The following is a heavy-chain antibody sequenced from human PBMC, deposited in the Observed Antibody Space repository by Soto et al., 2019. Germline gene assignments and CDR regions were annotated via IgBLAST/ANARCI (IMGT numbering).Heavy chain of an antibody. J-gene: IGHJ6*02. CDR1: GFTFSTYG. CDR3: AKDPTYDTSGYYFYYGPDV. D-gene: IGHD3-22*01. Sequence: QVPLVESGGGVVQPGRSLRISCAASGFTFSTYGMHWVRQAPGKGLEWVGLISNDGSYKYYPDSVKGRFTISRDNSKTMVYLQMNSLRGEDTAVYYWAKDPTYDTSGYYFYYGPDVWGQGTTVTVSS. CDR2: ISNDGSYK. V-gene: IGHV3-30*18.